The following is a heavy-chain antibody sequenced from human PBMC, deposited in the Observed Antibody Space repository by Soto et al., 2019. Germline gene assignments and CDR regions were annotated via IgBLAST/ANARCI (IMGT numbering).Heavy chain of an antibody. Sequence: ASVKVSCKVSGYTLTELSMHWVLQAPGKGLEWMGGLDPEDGETIYAQKFQGRVTMTEDTSTDTAYMELSSLRSEDTAVYYCATERIAVAGTEIDYWGQGTLVTVSS. D-gene: IGHD6-19*01. CDR2: LDPEDGET. CDR1: GYTLTELS. CDR3: ATERIAVAGTEIDY. J-gene: IGHJ4*02. V-gene: IGHV1-24*01.